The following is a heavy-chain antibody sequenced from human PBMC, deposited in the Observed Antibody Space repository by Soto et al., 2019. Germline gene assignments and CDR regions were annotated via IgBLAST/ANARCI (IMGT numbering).Heavy chain of an antibody. CDR1: GGSITSSSYY. V-gene: IGHV4-39*01. CDR2: IYYSGST. J-gene: IGHJ5*02. D-gene: IGHD1-26*01. Sequence: QLHLRESGPGLVKPSETLSLTCTVSGGSITSSSYYLGWIRQPPGKGLEWIGSIYYSGSTYYNPSLKSRVTISVDTSKNQFSLKRSSVTAADTAVYYCATQEVGGSYVYTFDPWGQGTLVTVSS. CDR3: ATQEVGGSYVYTFDP.